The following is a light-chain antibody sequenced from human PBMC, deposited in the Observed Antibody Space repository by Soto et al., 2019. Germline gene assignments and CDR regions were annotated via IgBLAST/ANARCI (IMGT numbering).Light chain of an antibody. Sequence: DIQMTQSPTTLSSSTGDRVTITCRASQSISSYLAWYQQKPGKAPKLLIYKASSLESGVPSRFSGSASGTEFTLTISSLQPDDFATYYCQQYNSYSYTFGQGTKVDIK. CDR3: QQYNSYSYT. CDR2: KAS. J-gene: IGKJ2*01. CDR1: QSISSY. V-gene: IGKV1-5*03.